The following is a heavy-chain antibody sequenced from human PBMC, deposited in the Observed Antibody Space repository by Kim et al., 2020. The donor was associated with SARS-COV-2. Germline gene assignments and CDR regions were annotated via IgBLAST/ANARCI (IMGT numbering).Heavy chain of an antibody. D-gene: IGHD1-1*01. CDR3: ARDLREGYGDY. CDR2: IYSGGST. V-gene: IGHV3-66*01. J-gene: IGHJ4*02. Sequence: GGSLRLSCAASGFTVSSNYMSWVRQAPGKGLEWVSVIYSGGSTYYADSVKGRFTISRDNSKNTLYLQMNSLRAEDTAVYYCARDLREGYGDYWGQGTLVTVSS. CDR1: GFTVSSNY.